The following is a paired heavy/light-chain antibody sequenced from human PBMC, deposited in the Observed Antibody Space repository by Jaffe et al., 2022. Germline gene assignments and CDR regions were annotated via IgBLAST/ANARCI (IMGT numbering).Heavy chain of an antibody. CDR2: IYPGDSDT. D-gene: IGHD2-15*01. CDR3: VRQDCSGGSCYFPTIWDYFDY. CDR1: GYSFTSYW. V-gene: IGHV5-51*01. J-gene: IGHJ4*02. Sequence: EVQLVQSGAEVKKPGESLKISCKGSGYSFTSYWIGWVRQMPGKGLEWMGIIYPGDSDTRYSPSFQGQVTISADKSISTAYLQWSSLKASDTAMYYCVRQDCSGGSCYFPTIWDYFDYWGQGTLVTVSS.
Light chain of an antibody. J-gene: IGKJ1*01. CDR3: QQYNNWPDRT. V-gene: IGKV3-15*01. Sequence: EIVMTQSPATLSVSPGERATLSCRASQSVSSNLAWYQQKPGQAPRLLIYGASTRATGIPARFSGSGSGTEFTLTISSLQSEDFAVYYCQQYNNWPDRTFGQGTKVEIK. CDR2: GAS. CDR1: QSVSSN.